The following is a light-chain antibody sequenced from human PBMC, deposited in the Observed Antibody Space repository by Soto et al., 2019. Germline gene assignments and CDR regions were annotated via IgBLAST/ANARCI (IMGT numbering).Light chain of an antibody. J-gene: IGKJ1*01. CDR2: AAS. CDR3: LLYFRYFWA. V-gene: IGKV1-6*01. CDR1: QAIRTA. Sequence: AIQLTQSPSSLYASVGDRVTITCRASQAIRTALGWYRQKPGKVPKLLIYAASILQSGVPSRFSGSGSGTDFTLTISSLQPEDFATYYCLLYFRYFWAFGQGTKVEIK.